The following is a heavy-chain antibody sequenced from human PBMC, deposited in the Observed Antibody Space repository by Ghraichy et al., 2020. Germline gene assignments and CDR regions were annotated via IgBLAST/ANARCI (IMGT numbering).Heavy chain of an antibody. Sequence: ETLSLTCAASGFTFSSYAMSWVRQAPGKGLEWVSAISGDGDTTYHADSVKGRFTVSRDNSGNTLYLQMNSLRAEDTAVYYCALYTVNFDFWGQGTLVTVSS. CDR3: ALYTVNFDF. CDR2: ISGDGDTT. D-gene: IGHD2-2*02. CDR1: GFTFSSYA. J-gene: IGHJ4*02. V-gene: IGHV3-23*01.